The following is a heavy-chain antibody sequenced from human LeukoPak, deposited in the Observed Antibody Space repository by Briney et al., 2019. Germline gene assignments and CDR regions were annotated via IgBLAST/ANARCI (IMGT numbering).Heavy chain of an antibody. J-gene: IGHJ5*02. Sequence: GGSLRLSCEASDLTFSGYIMNWVRLAPGRGLEWVSSISHSSNYKYYADSVKGRFTISRDNAMNSLYLQMNSLRAEDTAVYYCARGLRSCNSASCHLTWFDPWGQGALVTVSS. V-gene: IGHV3-21*01. CDR1: DLTFSGYI. CDR3: ARGLRSCNSASCHLTWFDP. D-gene: IGHD2-2*01. CDR2: ISHSSNYK.